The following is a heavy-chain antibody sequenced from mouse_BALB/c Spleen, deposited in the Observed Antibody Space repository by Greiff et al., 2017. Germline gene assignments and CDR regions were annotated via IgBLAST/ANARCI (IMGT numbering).Heavy chain of an antibody. V-gene: IGHV5-6*01. J-gene: IGHJ4*01. CDR3: ARHYGNAMDY. CDR1: GFTFSSYG. Sequence: EVMLVESGGDLVKPGGSRKLSCAASGFTFSSYGMSWVRQTPDKRLEWVATISSGGSYTYYPDSVKGRFTISRDNAKNTLYLQMSSLKSEDTAMYYCARHYGNAMDYWGQGTSVTVSS. CDR2: ISSGGSYT. D-gene: IGHD1-1*01.